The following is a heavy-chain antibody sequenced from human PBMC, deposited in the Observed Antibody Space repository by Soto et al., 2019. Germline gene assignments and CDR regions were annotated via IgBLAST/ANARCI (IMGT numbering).Heavy chain of an antibody. J-gene: IGHJ4*02. D-gene: IGHD5-18*01. Sequence: PSETLSLTFSVYAGSFSGYYWSWIRQPPGKGLEWIGYIYYSGSTFYTPTLKSRVTISVDTTQNQFSLNLSSVTAADTAVYYCARKKGYSYGPHYFDYWGQGTLVTVSS. CDR2: IYYSGST. V-gene: IGHV4-59*06. CDR1: AGSFSGYY. CDR3: ARKKGYSYGPHYFDY.